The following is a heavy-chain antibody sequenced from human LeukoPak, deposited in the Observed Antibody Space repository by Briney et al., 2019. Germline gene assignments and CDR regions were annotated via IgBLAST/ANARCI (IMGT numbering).Heavy chain of an antibody. V-gene: IGHV1-69*13. Sequence: GASVKVSCKASGDSFSRYAISWVRQAPGQGLEWMGRIIPIFGIVNSAQKFQGRVTITADESTSTAFMELRSLRSDDTAVYYCARCVGASCPLDAFDIWGQGTMVTVSS. D-gene: IGHD1-26*01. CDR1: GDSFSRYA. CDR2: IIPIFGIV. CDR3: ARCVGASCPLDAFDI. J-gene: IGHJ3*02.